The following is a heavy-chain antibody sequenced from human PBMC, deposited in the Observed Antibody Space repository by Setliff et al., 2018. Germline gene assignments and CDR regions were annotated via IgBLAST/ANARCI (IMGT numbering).Heavy chain of an antibody. D-gene: IGHD3-22*01. CDR2: INPGNGNT. Sequence: ASVKVSCKTSAYSFSGYYIHWVRQAPGQGLEWMGWINPGNGNTKYSQKFQGRVTITRDTSASTAYMELSSLRSEDTAVYYCARDKGYDSSGYYFYYYYYMDVWGKGTTVTVSS. V-gene: IGHV1-3*01. J-gene: IGHJ6*03. CDR3: ARDKGYDSSGYYFYYYYYMDV. CDR1: AYSFSGYY.